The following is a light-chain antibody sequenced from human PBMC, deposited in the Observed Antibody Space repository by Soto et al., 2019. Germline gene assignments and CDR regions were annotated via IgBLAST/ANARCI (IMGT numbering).Light chain of an antibody. J-gene: IGKJ4*01. CDR1: QSVSNN. V-gene: IGKV3-15*01. CDR2: GAS. CDR3: QQHINWPLT. Sequence: EIVMTQSPATLSVSLGESATLSCRASQSVSNNLAWYQQKPGQTPRLLIYGASTRATGFPARFSGSGSGTEFTLTISSLQSEDFALYYCQQHINWPLTFGGGTKV.